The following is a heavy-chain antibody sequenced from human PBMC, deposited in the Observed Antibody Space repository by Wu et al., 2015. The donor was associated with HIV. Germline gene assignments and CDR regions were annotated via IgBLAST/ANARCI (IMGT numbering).Heavy chain of an antibody. CDR3: ARDATTVTTRSVFFRP. CDR1: GGTFSSYA. CDR2: IIPIFGTA. D-gene: IGHD4-17*01. V-gene: IGHV1-69*18. J-gene: IGHJ5*02. Sequence: QVQLVQSGAEVRKPGASVKVSCKASGGTFSSYAISWVRQAPGQGLEWMGRIIPIFGTANYAQKFQGRVTITADESTSTAYMELSSLRSEDTAVYYCARDATTVTTRSVFFRPWGQGTLVTVSS.